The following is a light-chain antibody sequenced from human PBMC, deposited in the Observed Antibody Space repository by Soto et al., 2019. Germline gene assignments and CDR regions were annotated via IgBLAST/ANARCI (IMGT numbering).Light chain of an antibody. CDR1: QSISRW. CDR2: ASF. V-gene: IGKV1-5*01. Sequence: DIQMTQPPSTLSASVGNRVTISCRASQSISRWLAWYQQKPGKAPKLLIYASFTSQSGVPSRFSGSGSALDFTLTISSLQPEDFATYYCQQLNSYPRLSFAGGTKVDVK. CDR3: QQLNSYPRLS. J-gene: IGKJ4*01.